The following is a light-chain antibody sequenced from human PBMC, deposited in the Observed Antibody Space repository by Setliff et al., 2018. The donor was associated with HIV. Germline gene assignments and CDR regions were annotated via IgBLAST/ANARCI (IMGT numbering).Light chain of an antibody. J-gene: IGLJ1*01. Sequence: QSVLTQPPSVSGVPGQRVTISCTGSSSNIGAGYDVHWYQQLPGTAPKLLIYGNSNRPSGVPDRFSGSKSGTSASLAITGLQAEDEADYYCQSYDSSLSGSNVFGTGTKVTVL. CDR1: SSNIGAGYD. CDR2: GNS. CDR3: QSYDSSLSGSNV. V-gene: IGLV1-40*01.